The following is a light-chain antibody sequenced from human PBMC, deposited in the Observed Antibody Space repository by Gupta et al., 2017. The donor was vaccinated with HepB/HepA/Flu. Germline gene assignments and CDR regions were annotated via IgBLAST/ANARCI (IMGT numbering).Light chain of an antibody. V-gene: IGKV1-5*03. CDR2: QAS. J-gene: IGKJ3*01. Sequence: DIQLTQSPSTLSASVGDRVIITCRASQSISTWLAWYQQKPGKAPTLLIYQASTLESGVPSRFSGSGSGTEFSLTISHLQPDDFATYYCQQYNSYSTFGPGTKVDIK. CDR3: QQYNSYST. CDR1: QSISTW.